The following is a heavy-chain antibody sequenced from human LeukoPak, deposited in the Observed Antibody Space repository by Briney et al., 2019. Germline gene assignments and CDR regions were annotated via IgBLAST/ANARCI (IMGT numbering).Heavy chain of an antibody. D-gene: IGHD6-13*01. J-gene: IGHJ4*02. V-gene: IGHV3-33*01. CDR3: ARETAAGELDY. Sequence: GGSLRLSCAASGFTFSSYGMHGVRQAPGKGLEWVAVIWYDGSNKYYADSVKGRFTISRDNSKNTLYLQMNSLRAEDTAVYYCARETAAGELDYWGQGTLVTVSS. CDR1: GFTFSSYG. CDR2: IWYDGSNK.